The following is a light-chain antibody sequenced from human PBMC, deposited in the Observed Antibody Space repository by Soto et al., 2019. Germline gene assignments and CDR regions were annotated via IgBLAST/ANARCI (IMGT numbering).Light chain of an antibody. J-gene: IGLJ3*02. CDR2: EVS. Sequence: QSALTQPASVSGSPGQSITISCTGTSSDVGGYNYVSWYQQHPGKAPKLMIYEVSNRPSGVSNRFSGSKSGNTASLTISGXXXXXXXDXYCSSYTSSSTLWVFGGGTKLTVL. CDR3: SSYTSSSTLWV. CDR1: SSDVGGYNY. V-gene: IGLV2-14*01.